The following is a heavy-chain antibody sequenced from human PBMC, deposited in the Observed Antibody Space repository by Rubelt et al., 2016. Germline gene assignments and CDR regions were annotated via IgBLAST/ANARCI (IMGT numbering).Heavy chain of an antibody. J-gene: IGHJ3*02. D-gene: IGHD5-24*01. CDR3: ARRDGYNWDDAFDI. Sequence: QVQLVQSGAEVKKPGASVKVSCKASGYTFTSYGISWVRQAPGQGLEWMGWSSAYNCNTNYAQKLQSRVTMTPDTSTSTAYMELRSLRADDTAVYYCARRDGYNWDDAFDIWGQGTMVTVSS. CDR1: GYTFTSYG. CDR2: SSAYNCNT. V-gene: IGHV1-18*01.